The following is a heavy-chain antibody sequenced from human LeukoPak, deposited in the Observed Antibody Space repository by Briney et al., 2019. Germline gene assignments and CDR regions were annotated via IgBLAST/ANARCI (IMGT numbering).Heavy chain of an antibody. CDR1: GFRFSDYE. CDR2: IGRNGLSI. Sequence: GGSLRLSCVASGFRFSDYEMNWVRQAPGKGLEWVSYIGRNGLSIYYADSVRGRFTISRDNAKNSLYLQMNSLRAEDTAVYYCAKDRSSGWYLFDYWGQGTLVTVSS. D-gene: IGHD6-19*01. V-gene: IGHV3-48*03. CDR3: AKDRSSGWYLFDY. J-gene: IGHJ4*02.